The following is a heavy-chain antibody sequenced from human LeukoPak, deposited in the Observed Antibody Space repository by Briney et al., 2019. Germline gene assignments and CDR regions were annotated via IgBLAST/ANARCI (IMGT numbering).Heavy chain of an antibody. V-gene: IGHV3-21*06. CDR3: LRGDRRDY. CDR1: GFTLSSYA. Sequence: PGGSLRLSCAASGFTLSSYAMSWARQAPGKGLEWVSSIDSSGGYMFYADSVKGRFIISRDIAKDSLYLQMNSLRVEDTAVYYCLRGDRRDYWGQGTLVTVSS. CDR2: IDSSGGYM. J-gene: IGHJ4*02.